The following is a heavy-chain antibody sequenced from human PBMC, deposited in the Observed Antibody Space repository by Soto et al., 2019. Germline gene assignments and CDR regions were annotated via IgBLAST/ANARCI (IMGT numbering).Heavy chain of an antibody. J-gene: IGHJ4*02. Sequence: GGSLRLSCAASGFAFRDFAMIWVRQAPGKGLEWVSAITGSGSSTYNADSVKGRFSISRDNSKNTMYLQMNSLRAEDTAVYYCAKDFGDIVATMDGGFFGYWGQGTLVTVSS. CDR2: ITGSGSST. D-gene: IGHD5-12*01. CDR3: AKDFGDIVATMDGGFFGY. V-gene: IGHV3-23*01. CDR1: GFAFRDFA.